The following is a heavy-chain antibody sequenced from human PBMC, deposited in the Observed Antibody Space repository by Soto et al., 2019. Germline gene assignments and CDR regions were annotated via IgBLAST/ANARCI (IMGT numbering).Heavy chain of an antibody. V-gene: IGHV1-46*01. CDR2: ITPSGRST. Sequence: QVQLVQSGAEVKKPGASVKVSCKASGFTFTTYYIHWVRQAPGQGLEWMGMITPSGRSTSYAQKFRGRVTMTGDTSTSTVYMELSSLTSEDTAVYYCAREHVRGVVTSNDAFEIWGQGTLVTVSS. D-gene: IGHD2-21*02. J-gene: IGHJ3*02. CDR1: GFTFTTYY. CDR3: AREHVRGVVTSNDAFEI.